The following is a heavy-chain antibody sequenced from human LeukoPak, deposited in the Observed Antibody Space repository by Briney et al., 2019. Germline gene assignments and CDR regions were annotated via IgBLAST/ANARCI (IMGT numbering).Heavy chain of an antibody. CDR3: ARGITHYDFWSIIGRWFDP. Sequence: SETLSLTCSVSRGSISSSNYYWGWIRQPPGKGLEWIGNIYYSGTTYYNPSLPSLKSRVTILIDTSKNQFSLRLRSVTAADTAVYYCARGITHYDFWSIIGRWFDPWGQGTLVIVSS. CDR2: IYYSGTT. CDR1: RGSISSSNYY. D-gene: IGHD3-3*01. V-gene: IGHV4-39*07. J-gene: IGHJ5*02.